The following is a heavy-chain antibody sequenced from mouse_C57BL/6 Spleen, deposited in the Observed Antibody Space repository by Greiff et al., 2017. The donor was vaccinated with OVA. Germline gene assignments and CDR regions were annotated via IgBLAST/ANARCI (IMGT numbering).Heavy chain of an antibody. CDR2: ISDGGSYT. CDR1: GFTFSSYA. D-gene: IGHD1-1*01. J-gene: IGHJ2*01. Sequence: EVQGVESGGGLVKPGGSLKLSCAASGFTFSSYAMSWVRQTPEKRLEWVATISDGGSYTYYPDNVKGRFTISRDNAKNNLYLQMSHLKSEDTAMYYCARERDYFGSSYFDYWGQGTTLTVSS. CDR3: ARERDYFGSSYFDY. V-gene: IGHV5-4*01.